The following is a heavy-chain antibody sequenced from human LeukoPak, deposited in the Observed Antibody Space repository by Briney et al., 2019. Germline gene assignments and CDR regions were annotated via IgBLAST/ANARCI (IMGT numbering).Heavy chain of an antibody. D-gene: IGHD3-10*01. CDR1: GGSFSGYY. CDR2: INHSGST. V-gene: IGHV4-34*01. Sequence: SETLSLTCAVYGGSFSGYYWSWIRQPPGKGLEWIGEINHSGSTNYNPSLKSRVTISVDTSKNQFSLKLSSVTAADTAVYYCARGSSWFGEFLSGVWGGDFDYWGQGTLVTVSS. CDR3: ARGSSWFGEFLSGVWGGDFDY. J-gene: IGHJ4*02.